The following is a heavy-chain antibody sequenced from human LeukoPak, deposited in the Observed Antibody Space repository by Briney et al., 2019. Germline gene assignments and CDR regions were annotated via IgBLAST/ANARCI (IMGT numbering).Heavy chain of an antibody. CDR3: ARTGTTWDYYYMDV. Sequence: PSETLSLTCTVSGVSITSYYWSWIRQPAGKGLEWIGRVYTSGSTNYNPSLKSRVTMSVDTSKNQFSLKLSSVTAADTAVYYCARTGTTWDYYYMDVWGKGTTVTISS. V-gene: IGHV4-4*07. CDR1: GVSITSYY. CDR2: VYTSGST. J-gene: IGHJ6*03. D-gene: IGHD1-1*01.